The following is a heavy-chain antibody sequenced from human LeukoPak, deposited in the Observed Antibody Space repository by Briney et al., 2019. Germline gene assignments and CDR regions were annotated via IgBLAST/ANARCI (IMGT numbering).Heavy chain of an antibody. V-gene: IGHV1-69*05. D-gene: IGHD1-26*01. CDR1: GGTFSSYA. J-gene: IGHJ3*02. CDR3: ARWARYSGSYYYAFDI. CDR2: IIPIFGTA. Sequence: ASVKVSCKASGGTFSSYAISWVRRAPGQGLEWMGGIIPIFGTANYAQKFQGRVTITTDESTSTAYMELSSLRSEDTAVYYCARWARYSGSYYYAFDIWGQGTMVTVSS.